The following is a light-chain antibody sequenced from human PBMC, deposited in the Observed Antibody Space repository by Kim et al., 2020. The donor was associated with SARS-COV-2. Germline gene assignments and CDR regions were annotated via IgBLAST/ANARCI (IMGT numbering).Light chain of an antibody. J-gene: IGLJ2*01. CDR3: SSYTSSSTL. CDR1: RSDVGSYNR. Sequence: QSALTQPPSVSGSPGQSVTISCTGSRSDVGSYNRVSWYQKPPGTAPKLMIYEVSNRPSGVPARFSGSKSGNTASLTISGLQAEDEADYYCSSYTSSSTLFGGGTKLTVL. V-gene: IGLV2-18*02. CDR2: EVS.